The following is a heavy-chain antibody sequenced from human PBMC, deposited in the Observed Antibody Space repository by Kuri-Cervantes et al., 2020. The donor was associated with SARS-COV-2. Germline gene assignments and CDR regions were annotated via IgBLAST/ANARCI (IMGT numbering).Heavy chain of an antibody. CDR3: AGGGLVPAASDAFDI. J-gene: IGHJ3*02. V-gene: IGHV1-46*03. CDR1: GYTFTTYY. Sequence: ATVKVSCKASGYTFTTYYMHWMRQAPGQGLEWMGIINPSGGSTSYAQKFQGRVTMTRDTSTSTVYMQLSSLRSEDTAVYYCAGGGLVPAASDAFDIWGQGTMVTVSS. CDR2: INPSGGST. D-gene: IGHD2-2*01.